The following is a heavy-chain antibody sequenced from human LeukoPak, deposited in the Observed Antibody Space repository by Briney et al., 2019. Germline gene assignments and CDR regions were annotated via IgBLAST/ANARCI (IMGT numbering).Heavy chain of an antibody. D-gene: IGHD6-19*01. Sequence: SVKVSCKASGYTFTGYYIHWVRQAPGQGLEWMGRIIPILGIANYAQKFQGRVTITADKSTSTAYMELSSLRSEDTAVYYCARRDEIAVAGPFDYWGQGTLVTVSS. CDR3: ARRDEIAVAGPFDY. J-gene: IGHJ4*02. CDR2: IIPILGIA. V-gene: IGHV1-69*02. CDR1: GYTFTGYY.